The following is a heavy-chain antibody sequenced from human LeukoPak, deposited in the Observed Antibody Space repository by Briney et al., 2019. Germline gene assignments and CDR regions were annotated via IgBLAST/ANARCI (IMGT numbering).Heavy chain of an antibody. V-gene: IGHV4-31*03. Sequence: SETLSLTCTVSGGSISSGGYYWSWIRQHPGKGLEWIGFINYRGSTYYNPSLKSRITISVDTSKNQFSLKLSSLTAADTAVYYCARDLSSATRQLDLWGQGTLVTVSS. J-gene: IGHJ5*02. D-gene: IGHD2-15*01. CDR3: ARDLSSATRQLDL. CDR1: GGSISSGGYY. CDR2: INYRGST.